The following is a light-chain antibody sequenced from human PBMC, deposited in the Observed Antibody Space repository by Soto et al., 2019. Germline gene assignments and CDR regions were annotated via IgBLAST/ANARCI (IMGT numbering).Light chain of an antibody. CDR2: GAS. CDR3: QQYNNGLSWT. Sequence: EIVMTQSPATLSVSPGERATLSCRASQSVSSNLAWYQQKTGQAPRLLIYGASTRATGIPARFSGSGSGTEFTLTISSMQSEDFAVEYWQQYNNGLSWTFGQGTKVEIK. J-gene: IGKJ1*01. V-gene: IGKV3-15*01. CDR1: QSVSSN.